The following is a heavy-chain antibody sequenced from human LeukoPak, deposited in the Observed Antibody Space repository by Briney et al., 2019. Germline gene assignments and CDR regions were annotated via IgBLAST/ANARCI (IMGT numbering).Heavy chain of an antibody. J-gene: IGHJ5*02. V-gene: IGHV1-18*01. Sequence: GASVKVSCKASGGTFSSYAISWVRQAPGQGLEGMGWISGYNGNTNYAQKFQGRVTMTTDTSTSTAYMELRGLRSDDTAVYYCARVVKGIGVAGTGWFDPWGQGTLVTVTS. CDR3: ARVVKGIGVAGTGWFDP. CDR2: ISGYNGNT. CDR1: GGTFSSYA. D-gene: IGHD6-19*01.